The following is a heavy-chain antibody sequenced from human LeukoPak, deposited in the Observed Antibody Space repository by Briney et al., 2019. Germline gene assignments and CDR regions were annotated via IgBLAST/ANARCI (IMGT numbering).Heavy chain of an antibody. Sequence: GGSLRLSCAASGFTFSSYAMHWVRQAPGKGLEWVAVISYDGSNNYYADSVKGRFTISRDNSKNTLYLQMNSLGAEDTALYSCPRDRTFPRFSGSHPCAFDVWGQGTMVTVSS. J-gene: IGHJ3*01. D-gene: IGHD3-10*01. V-gene: IGHV3-30-3*01. CDR3: PRDRTFPRFSGSHPCAFDV. CDR2: ISYDGSNN. CDR1: GFTFSSYA.